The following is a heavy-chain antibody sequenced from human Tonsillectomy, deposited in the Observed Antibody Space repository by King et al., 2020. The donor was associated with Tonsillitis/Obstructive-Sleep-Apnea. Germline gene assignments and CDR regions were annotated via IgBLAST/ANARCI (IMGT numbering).Heavy chain of an antibody. Sequence: VQLVESGAEVKKPGSSVKVSCKASGGTFSSYAISWVRQAPGQGLEWMGGTIPIFVTANYAQKFQGKVTITAEESTSTAYMELSSLRSEDTAVYYCARVRVFGVVIIPPFDYWGQGTLVTVSS. J-gene: IGHJ4*02. CDR2: TIPIFVTA. V-gene: IGHV1-69*01. D-gene: IGHD3-3*01. CDR1: GGTFSSYA. CDR3: ARVRVFGVVIIPPFDY.